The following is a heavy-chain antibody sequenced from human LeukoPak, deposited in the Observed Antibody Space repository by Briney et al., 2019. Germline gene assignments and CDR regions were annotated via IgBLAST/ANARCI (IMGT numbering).Heavy chain of an antibody. Sequence: GGSLRLSCSASGFTFRSYAMHWVRQAPGKGLEYVSAISRNGGSTYYADSVRGRFTISRDNAKKSLYLQMNSLRAEDTAVYYCARHSEGPVNDAFDIWGQGTKVTVSS. V-gene: IGHV3-64*04. CDR1: GFTFRSYA. CDR3: ARHSEGPVNDAFDI. CDR2: ISRNGGST. J-gene: IGHJ3*02. D-gene: IGHD2-2*01.